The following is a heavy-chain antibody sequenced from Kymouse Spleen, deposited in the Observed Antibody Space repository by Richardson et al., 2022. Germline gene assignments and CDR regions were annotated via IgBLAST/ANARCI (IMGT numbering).Heavy chain of an antibody. J-gene: IGHJ6*02. CDR2: IKSKTDGGTT. D-gene: IGHD2-2*02. CDR3: TTDPPAVLYYYYGMDV. V-gene: IGHV3-15*01. Sequence: EVQLVESGGGLVKPGGSLRLSCAASGFTFSNAWMSWVRQAPGKGLEWVGRIKSKTDGGTTDYAAPVKGRFTISRDDSKNTLYLQMNSLKTEDTAVYYCTTDPPAVLYYYYGMDVWGQGTTVTVSS. CDR1: GFTFSNAW.